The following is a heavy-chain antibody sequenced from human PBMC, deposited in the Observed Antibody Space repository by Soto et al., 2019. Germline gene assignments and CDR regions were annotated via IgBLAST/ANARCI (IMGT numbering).Heavy chain of an antibody. J-gene: IGHJ5*02. D-gene: IGHD3-3*01. V-gene: IGHV4-4*02. CDR3: ARGDPYYDFWSGPNWFDP. CDR2: IYHSGST. Sequence: LSLTCAVSGGSISSSNWWSWVRQPPGKGLEWIGEIYHSGSTNYNPSLKSRVTISVDKSKNQFSLKLSSVTAADTAVYYCARGDPYYDFWSGPNWFDPWGQGTLVTV. CDR1: GGSISSSNW.